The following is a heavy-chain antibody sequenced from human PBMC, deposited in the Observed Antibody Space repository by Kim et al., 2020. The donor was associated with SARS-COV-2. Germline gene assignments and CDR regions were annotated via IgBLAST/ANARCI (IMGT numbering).Heavy chain of an antibody. Sequence: AQKFQGRVTITADESTSTAYMELSSLRSEDTAVYYCARKAGSAHYYGMDVWGQGTTVTVSS. CDR3: ARKAGSAHYYGMDV. J-gene: IGHJ6*02. V-gene: IGHV1-69*01.